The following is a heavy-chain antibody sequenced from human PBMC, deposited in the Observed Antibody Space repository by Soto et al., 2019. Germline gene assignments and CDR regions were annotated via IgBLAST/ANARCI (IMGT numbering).Heavy chain of an antibody. CDR1: GFTFSSYW. J-gene: IGHJ6*02. CDR3: ARDSRDIVVVPAAIVYYYYYYGMDV. D-gene: IGHD2-2*02. Sequence: GGSLRLSCAASGFTFSSYWMSWVRQAPGKGLEWVANIKQDGSEKYYVDSVKGRFTISRDNAKNSVYLQMNSLRAEDTAVYYCARDSRDIVVVPAAIVYYYYYYGMDVWGQGTTVTVSS. CDR2: IKQDGSEK. V-gene: IGHV3-7*03.